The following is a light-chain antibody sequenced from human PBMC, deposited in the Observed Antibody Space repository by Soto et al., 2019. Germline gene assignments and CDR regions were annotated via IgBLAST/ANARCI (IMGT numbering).Light chain of an antibody. CDR1: SSDVGGYNY. Sequence: QSALTQPASVSGSPGQSITISCTGTSSDVGGYNYVSWYQQHPGKAPKLMIHDVSNRPSGVSNRFSGSKSGNTASLTISGLQAEDEADYYCSSYTSSSRYVFGTGTKLTVL. J-gene: IGLJ1*01. CDR3: SSYTSSSRYV. V-gene: IGLV2-14*01. CDR2: DVS.